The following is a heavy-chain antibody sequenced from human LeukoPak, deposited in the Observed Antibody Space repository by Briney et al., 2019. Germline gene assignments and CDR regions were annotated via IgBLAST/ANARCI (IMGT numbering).Heavy chain of an antibody. Sequence: RGSLRLSCAASGFTFSSSWMHWVRQAPGKGLVWVARINSDGSSTNYADSVKGRSTISRDNANNTLYLHISNLRAEDAAFYYCAKERGWSFYFDSWGQGTLVTVSS. J-gene: IGHJ4*02. CDR2: INSDGSST. CDR3: AKERGWSFYFDS. D-gene: IGHD6-19*01. V-gene: IGHV3-74*01. CDR1: GFTFSSSW.